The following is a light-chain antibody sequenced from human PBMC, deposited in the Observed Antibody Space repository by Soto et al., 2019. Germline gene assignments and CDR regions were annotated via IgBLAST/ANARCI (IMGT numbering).Light chain of an antibody. CDR3: QQRSNWRT. Sequence: EVVMTQYPGTLSLSPGERATLSCRASQSVSGYLAWYQQKPGQAPRFLMYDASNRATGIPARFSGSGSGTDFTLTISSLEPEDFAVYFCQQRSNWRTFGQGTKVDIK. V-gene: IGKV3-11*01. CDR2: DAS. J-gene: IGKJ1*01. CDR1: QSVSGY.